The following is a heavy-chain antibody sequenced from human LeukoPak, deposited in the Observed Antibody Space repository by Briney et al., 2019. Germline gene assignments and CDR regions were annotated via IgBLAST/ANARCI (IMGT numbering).Heavy chain of an antibody. CDR2: IYTSAST. Sequence: PSETLSLTCTVSGASISSYYWSWIRQPPGKGLEWIGIIYTSASTNYNPSLKSRVSISVDTSTNQFTSKNLFSLKLTSVTAADTAVYYCAGPYSGSSSPFEYWGQGTLVTVSS. D-gene: IGHD1-26*01. J-gene: IGHJ4*02. CDR3: AGPYSGSSSPFEY. V-gene: IGHV4-4*09. CDR1: GASISSYY.